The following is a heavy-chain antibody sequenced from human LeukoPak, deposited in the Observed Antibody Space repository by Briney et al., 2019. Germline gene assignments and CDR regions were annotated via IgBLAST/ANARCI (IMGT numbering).Heavy chain of an antibody. CDR2: IHYSGST. CDR1: GVSIFSYY. J-gene: IGHJ4*02. D-gene: IGHD6-19*01. V-gene: IGHV4-59*08. CDR3: ASSRSGDVDY. Sequence: SETLSLTCTVSGVSIFSYYWNWIRQPPVQGLEWIGYIHYSGSTNYNPSLKSRVTMSVDTSKNQFSLKLRSVTAADPAVYYCASSRSGDVDYWGQGTLVTVSS.